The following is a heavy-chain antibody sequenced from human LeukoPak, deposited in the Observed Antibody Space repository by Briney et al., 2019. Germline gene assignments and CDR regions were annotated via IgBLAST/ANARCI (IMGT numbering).Heavy chain of an antibody. D-gene: IGHD3-10*01. Sequence: QPGGSLRLSCSASGFTFSRYAMHWVRQAPGKGLEYVSAISSNGGSTYYADSVKGRFTTSRDNSRNTLHLQMSSLRVEDTAVYYCVKDSSSGSYFDYWGQGTLVTVSS. J-gene: IGHJ4*02. CDR3: VKDSSSGSYFDY. CDR2: ISSNGGST. V-gene: IGHV3-64D*06. CDR1: GFTFSRYA.